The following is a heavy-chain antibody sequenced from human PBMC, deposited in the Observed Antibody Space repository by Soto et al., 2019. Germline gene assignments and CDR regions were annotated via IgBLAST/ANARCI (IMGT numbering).Heavy chain of an antibody. CDR3: ARGGAYYSPTGTYYIDPTGEY. Sequence: GGSLRLSCVASGFVFRSHAMHWIRQSPGKGLEWVAVMSYDGSKQFSADSVKGRFTISRDNAQNTLYLQMNDLRAEDTVVYYCARGGAYYSPTGTYYIDPTGEYWGQGTPVTVSS. V-gene: IGHV3-30-3*01. D-gene: IGHD3-10*01. CDR1: GFVFRSHA. J-gene: IGHJ4*02. CDR2: MSYDGSKQ.